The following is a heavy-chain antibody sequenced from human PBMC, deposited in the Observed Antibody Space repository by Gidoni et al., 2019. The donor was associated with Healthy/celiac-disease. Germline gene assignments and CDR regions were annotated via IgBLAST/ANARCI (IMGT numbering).Heavy chain of an antibody. Sequence: EVQLVQSGAEVKKPGESLKISCKGSGYSFTSSWIGWVRQMPGKGLEWMGIIYPGDSDTRYSPSFQGQVTISADKSISTAYLQWSSLKASDTAMYYCATRMGLTGDYYWYFDLWGRGTLVTVSS. CDR3: ATRMGLTGDYYWYFDL. CDR1: GYSFTSSW. D-gene: IGHD7-27*01. V-gene: IGHV5-51*01. J-gene: IGHJ2*01. CDR2: IYPGDSDT.